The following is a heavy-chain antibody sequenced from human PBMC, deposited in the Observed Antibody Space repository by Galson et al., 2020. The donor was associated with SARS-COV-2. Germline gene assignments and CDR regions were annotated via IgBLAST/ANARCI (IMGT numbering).Heavy chain of an antibody. Sequence: GESLKISCAASGFTFSSYAMHWVRQAPGKGLEWVAVISYDGSNKYYADSVKGRFTISRDNSKNTLYLQMNGLRAEDTAVYYCARPMWIVAGAFDIWGQGTMVTVSS. V-gene: IGHV3-30*01. J-gene: IGHJ3*02. CDR3: ARPMWIVAGAFDI. D-gene: IGHD2-15*01. CDR1: GFTFSSYA. CDR2: ISYDGSNK.